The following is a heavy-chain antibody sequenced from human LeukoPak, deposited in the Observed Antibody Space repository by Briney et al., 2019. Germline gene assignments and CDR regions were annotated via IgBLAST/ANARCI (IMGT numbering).Heavy chain of an antibody. J-gene: IGHJ3*02. CDR3: AREMLLPDYYDSSGLDAFDI. Sequence: SVKVSCKASGGTFSRYAISWVRQAPGQGLEWMGGIIPIFGTANYAQKFQGRVTITTDESTSTAYMELSSLRSEDTAVYYCAREMLLPDYYDSSGLDAFDIWGQGTMVTVSS. CDR1: GGTFSRYA. D-gene: IGHD3-22*01. CDR2: IIPIFGTA. V-gene: IGHV1-69*05.